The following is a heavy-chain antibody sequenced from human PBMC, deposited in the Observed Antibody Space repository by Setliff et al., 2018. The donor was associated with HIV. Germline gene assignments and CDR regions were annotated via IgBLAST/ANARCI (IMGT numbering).Heavy chain of an antibody. V-gene: IGHV3-43*01. Sequence: GGSLRLSCAASGFTFDDYTMHWVRQAPGKGLEWVSLISWDGGSTYYADSVKGRFTISRDNSKNTLYLQLNSLRAEDTAVYYCAKDGYYRNGDYDAFDIWGLGTMVTVSS. D-gene: IGHD3-3*01. CDR3: AKDGYYRNGDYDAFDI. CDR1: GFTFDDYT. CDR2: ISWDGGST. J-gene: IGHJ3*02.